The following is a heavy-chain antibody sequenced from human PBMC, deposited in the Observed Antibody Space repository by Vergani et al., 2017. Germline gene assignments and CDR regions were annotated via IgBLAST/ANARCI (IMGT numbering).Heavy chain of an antibody. D-gene: IGHD3-10*01. CDR1: GGSISSGGYS. CDR3: ARGILWFGELSWFDP. V-gene: IGHV4-30-2*01. J-gene: IGHJ5*02. Sequence: QLQLQESGSGLVKPSQTLSLTCAVSGGSISSGGYSWSWIRQPPGKGLEWIGYIYHSGSTNYNPSLKSRVTISVDTSKNQFSLKLSSVTAADTAVYYCARGILWFGELSWFDPWGQGTLVTVSS. CDR2: IYHSGST.